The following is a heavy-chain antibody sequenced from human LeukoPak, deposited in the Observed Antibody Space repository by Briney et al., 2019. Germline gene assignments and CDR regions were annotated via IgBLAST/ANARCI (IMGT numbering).Heavy chain of an antibody. CDR3: ATDHCAGDCYWFDY. CDR2: ISHDGSNK. CDR1: GFTFSSSG. Sequence: GGSLRLSCAASGFTFSSSGMHWVRQAPGKGLEWVAVISHDGSNKYYADSVKGRFTISSDNSKNTLYLQMNSLRTEDTAVYYCATDHCAGDCYWFDYWGQGTLVTVSS. J-gene: IGHJ4*02. V-gene: IGHV3-30*03. D-gene: IGHD2-21*02.